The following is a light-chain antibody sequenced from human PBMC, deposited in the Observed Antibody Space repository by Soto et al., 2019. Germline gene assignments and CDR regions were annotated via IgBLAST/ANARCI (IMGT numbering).Light chain of an antibody. CDR1: SSDIGDYNS. J-gene: IGLJ1*01. V-gene: IGLV2-14*03. CDR2: DVT. Sequence: QSALTQPASVSGSPGQSITISCTGTSSDIGDYNSVSWYQQQPGKAPKLMIYDVTNRPSGISNRFSGSKSGNTASLTISGLQAEDEADYYCTSYTRRSAPNYVFGTGTKVTVL. CDR3: TSYTRRSAPNYV.